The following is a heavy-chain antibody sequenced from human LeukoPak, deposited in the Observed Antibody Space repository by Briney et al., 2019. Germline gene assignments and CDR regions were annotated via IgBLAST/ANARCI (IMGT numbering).Heavy chain of an antibody. CDR3: ARDRDRYSSSIDFDY. D-gene: IGHD6-6*01. CDR1: GYTFTSYG. CDR2: ISAYNGNT. V-gene: IGHV1-18*04. Sequence: ASVTVSCKASGYTFTSYGISWVRQGPGQGLEWVGWISAYNGNTNYSQKLQGRVTMTTDTSTSTAYMELRSLRSDATAVYYCARDRDRYSSSIDFDYWGQGTLVTVSS. J-gene: IGHJ4*02.